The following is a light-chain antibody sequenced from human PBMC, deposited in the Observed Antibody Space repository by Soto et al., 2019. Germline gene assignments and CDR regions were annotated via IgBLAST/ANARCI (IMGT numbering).Light chain of an antibody. J-gene: IGLJ1*01. CDR1: SSDVGGYDY. V-gene: IGLV2-8*01. CDR3: SSYAGRTLYV. CDR2: EVT. Sequence: QSALTQPPSASLSPGQSVTISCTGTSSDVGGYDYVSLYQQRPGKAPKLLIHEVTKRPSGVPDRFSGSKSGNTASLTVSGLQAEDEADYYCSSYAGRTLYVFGTGTKVTVL.